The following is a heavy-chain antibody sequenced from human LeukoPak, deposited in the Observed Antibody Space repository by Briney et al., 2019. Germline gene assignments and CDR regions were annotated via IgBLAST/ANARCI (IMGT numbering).Heavy chain of an antibody. V-gene: IGHV3-30*02. Sequence: PGGSLRLSCAASGFTFSSYGMHWVRQAPGKGLEWVAFIRYDGNNRYYADSVKGRFTISRDNSKNTLYLQMNSLRVEDTALYYCAKDQVVPNYYYMDVWGKGTTVTVSS. D-gene: IGHD2-15*01. CDR1: GFTFSSYG. J-gene: IGHJ6*03. CDR2: IRYDGNNR. CDR3: AKDQVVPNYYYMDV.